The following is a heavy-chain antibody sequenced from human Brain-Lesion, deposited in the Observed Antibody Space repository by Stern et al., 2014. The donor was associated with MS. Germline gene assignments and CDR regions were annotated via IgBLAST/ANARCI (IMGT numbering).Heavy chain of an antibody. CDR1: GFTVGNYW. Sequence: EVQLVESGGGLVQPGGSLTISCTAAGFTVGNYWMTWGRQAPGKGLEWVANITEDGTEKNYVDSVKGRFTISRDNARNSLYLQMNSLRVEDTALYYCARVYNTIYGIVTQRGSGMDVWGQGTTVIVSS. V-gene: IGHV3-7*01. D-gene: IGHD3-3*01. CDR2: ITEDGTEK. J-gene: IGHJ6*02. CDR3: ARVYNTIYGIVTQRGSGMDV.